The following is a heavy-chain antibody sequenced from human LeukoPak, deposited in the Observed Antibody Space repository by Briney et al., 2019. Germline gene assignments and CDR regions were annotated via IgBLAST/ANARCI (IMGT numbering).Heavy chain of an antibody. Sequence: GGSLRLSCAASGFTFSHYAMSWVRQAPGRGPGWVSSINGAGRSTYYPDSLRGRFTISRDNSKNTVNLQLNSLTVEDSAMYYCAKVERAGPGDCWGQGTLVTVSS. J-gene: IGHJ4*02. CDR3: AKVERAGPGDC. D-gene: IGHD1-1*01. V-gene: IGHV3-23*01. CDR2: INGAGRST. CDR1: GFTFSHYA.